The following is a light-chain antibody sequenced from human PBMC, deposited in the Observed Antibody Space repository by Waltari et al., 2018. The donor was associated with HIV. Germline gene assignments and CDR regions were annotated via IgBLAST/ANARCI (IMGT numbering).Light chain of an antibody. CDR1: SSDVGGYDS. CDR2: EVI. J-gene: IGLJ3*02. CDR3: CSYAGTYTYVL. V-gene: IGLV2-11*01. Sequence: QSALTQPRSVSGSPGQSVTISCTGTSSDVGGYDSVSWYLQHPGKVPKLIIYEVIKRPSGVPSRFSCSKSGNTASLTISGLQTEDESDYFCCSYAGTYTYVLFGGGTKLTVL.